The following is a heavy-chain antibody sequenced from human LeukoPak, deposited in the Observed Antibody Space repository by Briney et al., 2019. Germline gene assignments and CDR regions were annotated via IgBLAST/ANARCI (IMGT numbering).Heavy chain of an antibody. CDR3: PRLPSSPLKRKIKFDY. V-gene: IGHV2-5*02. CDR1: GFSLSTSGVG. CDR2: IYWDDDK. D-gene: IGHD6-6*01. J-gene: IGHJ4*02. Sequence: SGPTLVNPTQTLTLTCTFSGFSLSTSGVGVGWIRQPPGKALEWLALIYWDDDKRYSPSLRSRLTITKDTSKNQVVLTMTNMDPVDTATYYCPRLPSSPLKRKIKFDYWGQGSRVTVSS.